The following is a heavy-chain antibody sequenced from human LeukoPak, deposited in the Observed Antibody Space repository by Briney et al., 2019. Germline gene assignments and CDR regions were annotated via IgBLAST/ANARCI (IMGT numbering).Heavy chain of an antibody. J-gene: IGHJ4*02. D-gene: IGHD4-17*01. V-gene: IGHV4-30-4*08. CDR1: GASIARDGYY. Sequence: SETLSLTCTVSGASIARDGYYWSWIRQPPGQGLEWIGYIYYSGNSYYHPSLKSRVTISIDTSKNQFSLRLNSVTAADTAVYYCARDSHGDYDIYFDSWGQGTLVTVSS. CDR3: ARDSHGDYDIYFDS. CDR2: IYYSGNS.